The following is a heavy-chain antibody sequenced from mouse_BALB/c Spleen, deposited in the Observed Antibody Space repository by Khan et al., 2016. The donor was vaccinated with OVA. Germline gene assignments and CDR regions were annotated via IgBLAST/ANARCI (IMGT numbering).Heavy chain of an antibody. CDR1: GYSITSGYG. CDR2: ISYSGST. CDR3: ARTARIKY. V-gene: IGHV3-2*02. D-gene: IGHD1-2*01. Sequence: VQLKESGPGLVKPSQSLSLTCTVTGYSITSGYGRNWIRQSPGNKLEWMGIISYSGSTNYNPLLYSRIFITRDTSKNQFFLQLNSMTTEDTATYYCARTARIKYWGQGTTLTVSS. J-gene: IGHJ2*01.